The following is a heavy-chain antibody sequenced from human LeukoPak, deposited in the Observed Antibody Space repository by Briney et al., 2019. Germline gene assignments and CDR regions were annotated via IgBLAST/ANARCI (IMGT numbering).Heavy chain of an antibody. CDR1: GGSISSGGYS. CDR2: IYHSGST. V-gene: IGHV4-30-2*01. CDR3: ARGGSSGYYPSPFDL. D-gene: IGHD3-22*01. J-gene: IGHJ2*01. Sequence: SETLSLTCAVSGGSISSGGYSWSWIRQPPGKGLEWIGYIYHSGSTYYNPSLKSRVTISVDRSKNQFSLKLGSVTAADTAVYYCARGGSSGYYPSPFDLWGRGTLVTVSS.